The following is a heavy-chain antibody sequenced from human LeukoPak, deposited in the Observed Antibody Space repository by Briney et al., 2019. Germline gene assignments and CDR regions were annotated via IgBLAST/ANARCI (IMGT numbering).Heavy chain of an antibody. CDR3: AKDSGTGIALDY. Sequence: GGSLRLSCAASGFTFDDYAMHWVRQAPGKGLEWVSLISWDGGSTYYADSVKGRFTISRDNSKNSLYQQMNSLRAEDTALYYCAKDSGTGIALDYWGQGTLVTVSS. CDR1: GFTFDDYA. CDR2: ISWDGGST. J-gene: IGHJ4*02. V-gene: IGHV3-43D*03. D-gene: IGHD6-13*01.